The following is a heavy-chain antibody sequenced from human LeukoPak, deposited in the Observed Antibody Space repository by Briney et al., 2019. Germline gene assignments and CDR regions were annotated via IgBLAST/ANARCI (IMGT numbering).Heavy chain of an antibody. J-gene: IGHJ4*02. CDR1: GFTFDDYA. D-gene: IGHD3-3*01. V-gene: IGHV3-9*01. CDR2: ISWNSGSI. Sequence: GGSLRLSCAASGFTFDDYAMHWVRQAPGEGLEWVSGISWNSGSIVYADSVKGRFTISRDNAKNSLYLQMNSLGAEDTALYYCAKAETYYDFWSGQEKYYFDYWGQGTLVTVSS. CDR3: AKAETYYDFWSGQEKYYFDY.